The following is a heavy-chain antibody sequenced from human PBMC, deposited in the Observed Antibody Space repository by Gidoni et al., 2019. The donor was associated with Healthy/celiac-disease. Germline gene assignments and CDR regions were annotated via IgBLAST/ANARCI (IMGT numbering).Heavy chain of an antibody. V-gene: IGHV1-2*04. CDR1: GYTFTGYY. CDR3: ARVRGDYCTNGVCYRYYFDY. CDR2: INPNSGGT. J-gene: IGHJ4*02. Sequence: QVQLVQSGAEVKKPGASVKVSCKASGYTFTGYYMHWVRQAPGQGLEWMGWINPNSGGTNYAQKFQGWVTMTRDTSISTAYMELSRLRSDDTAVYYCARVRGDYCTNGVCYRYYFDYWGQGTLVTVSS. D-gene: IGHD2-8*01.